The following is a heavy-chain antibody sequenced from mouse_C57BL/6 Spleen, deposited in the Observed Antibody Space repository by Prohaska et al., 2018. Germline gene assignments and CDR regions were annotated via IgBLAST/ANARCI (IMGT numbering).Heavy chain of an antibody. CDR2: INPGRGGT. J-gene: IGHJ2*01. Sequence: QVQLQQSGAELVRPGTSVKVSCKASGYAFTNYLIEWVKQRPGQGLEWIGVINPGRGGTNYNEKCKGKATLTADKSSSTAYMQLSSLTSEDSAVYFCAREGVLYYFDYWGQGTTLTVSS. CDR1: GYAFTNYL. CDR3: AREGVLYYFDY. V-gene: IGHV1-54*01.